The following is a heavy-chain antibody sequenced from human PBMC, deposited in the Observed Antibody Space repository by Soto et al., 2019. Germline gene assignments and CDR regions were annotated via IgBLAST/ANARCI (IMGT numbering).Heavy chain of an antibody. Sequence: PGGSLRLSCAASGFTVSNNYISWVRQPPGKGLEWVSLIYSGGSTYYADSVKGRFTLSRDNSKNTVYLQMSSLRAEDTAVYYCARAEWGSSYTQYYYALDVWGQGTTVTVSS. CDR1: GFTVSNNY. J-gene: IGHJ6*02. CDR3: ARAEWGSSYTQYYYALDV. CDR2: IYSGGST. D-gene: IGHD6-13*01. V-gene: IGHV3-53*03.